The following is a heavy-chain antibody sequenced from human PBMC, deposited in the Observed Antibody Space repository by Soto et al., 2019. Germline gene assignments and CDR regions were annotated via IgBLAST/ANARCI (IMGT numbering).Heavy chain of an antibody. CDR3: ARQGVVTSGQNWFDP. CDR1: GFTFSTYG. Sequence: EVQLLESGGGLAQPGGSLRLSCAASGFTFSTYGMTWVRQAPGKGLEWVSIIGARGSTFYADSVKGRFTISRDNSKNTLYIQMNSLRAEDTAVYYCARQGVVTSGQNWFDPWGQGTQVTVSS. D-gene: IGHD2-2*01. J-gene: IGHJ5*02. V-gene: IGHV3-23*01. CDR2: IGARGST.